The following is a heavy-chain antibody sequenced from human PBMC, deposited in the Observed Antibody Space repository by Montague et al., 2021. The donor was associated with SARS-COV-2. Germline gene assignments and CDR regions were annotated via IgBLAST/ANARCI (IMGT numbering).Heavy chain of an antibody. Sequence: SETLSLTCTVSGGSISSYYWSWIRQPPGKGLEWIGKINHSGSTNXXPSLKSRVTISVDTSKNQFSLKRNSVTAADTAVYYCARGGVTIFGVVITGKGLFRYWGQGTLVPVSS. CDR2: INHSGST. J-gene: IGHJ4*02. CDR3: ARGGVTIFGVVITGKGLFRY. CDR1: GGSISSYY. V-gene: IGHV4-34*01. D-gene: IGHD3-3*01.